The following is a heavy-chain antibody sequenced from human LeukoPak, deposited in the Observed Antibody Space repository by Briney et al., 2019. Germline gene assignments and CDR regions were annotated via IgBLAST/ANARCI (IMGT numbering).Heavy chain of an antibody. D-gene: IGHD3-10*01. CDR1: GFXFSSYL. CDR3: VRTMVRGALDY. CDR2: INSAGSST. Sequence: PGWSLTLSFAASGFXFSSYLIHWVRQAPGKGLVWVSRINSAGSSTSYADSVKGRFTISRDNAKNTLYLQMNSLRAEDTAVYYCVRTMVRGALDYWGQGTLVTVSS. J-gene: IGHJ4*02. V-gene: IGHV3-74*01.